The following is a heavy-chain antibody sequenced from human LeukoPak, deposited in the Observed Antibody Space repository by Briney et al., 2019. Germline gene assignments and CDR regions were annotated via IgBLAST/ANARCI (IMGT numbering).Heavy chain of an antibody. D-gene: IGHD1-14*01. J-gene: IGHJ4*02. V-gene: IGHV4-4*02. Sequence: SGTLSLTCAVSGGSMSSTKWWSWVRQPPGKGLEWIGEIYHSGSTNYNPSLKSRITISVDKSKNQVSLNLSSVTAADTAVHYCATSTVMNHYCFDYWAQGTLVTVSS. CDR2: IYHSGST. CDR3: ATSTVMNHYCFDY. CDR1: GGSMSSTKW.